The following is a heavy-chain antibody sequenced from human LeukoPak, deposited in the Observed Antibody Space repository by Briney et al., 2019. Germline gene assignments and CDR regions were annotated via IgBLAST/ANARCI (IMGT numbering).Heavy chain of an antibody. Sequence: GGSLRLSCAASGFTFDDYGMSWVRQAPGKGLEWVSGINWNGGSTGYADSVKGRFTISRDNAKNSLYLQMNSLRAEDTALYYCARDGAAAGNYDAFDIWGQGTMVTVSS. CDR3: ARDGAAAGNYDAFDI. D-gene: IGHD6-13*01. J-gene: IGHJ3*02. CDR2: INWNGGST. CDR1: GFTFDDYG. V-gene: IGHV3-20*04.